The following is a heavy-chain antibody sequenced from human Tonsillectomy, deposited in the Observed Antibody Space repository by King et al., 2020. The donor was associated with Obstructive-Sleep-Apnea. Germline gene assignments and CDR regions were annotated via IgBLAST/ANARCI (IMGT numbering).Heavy chain of an antibody. V-gene: IGHV3-21*01. D-gene: IGHD3-9*01. J-gene: IGHJ6*02. CDR1: GFTFSSYS. CDR3: ARDRTYYDNNGAIYYYYGMDV. CDR2: ISSSSSYI. Sequence: VQLVESGGGLVKPGGSLRLSCAASGFTFSSYSMNWVRQAPGKGLEWVSSISSSSSYIYYADSVKGRFTISRDNAKNSLYLQMNSLRAEDTAVYYCARDRTYYDNNGAIYYYYGMDVWGQGTTVTVSS.